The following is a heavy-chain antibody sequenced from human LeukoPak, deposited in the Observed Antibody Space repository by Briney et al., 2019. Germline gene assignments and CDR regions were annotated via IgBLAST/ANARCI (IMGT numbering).Heavy chain of an antibody. V-gene: IGHV1-46*01. Sequence: GASVKVSCKASGYTFTSYYMHWVRQAPGQGLEWMGIINPSGGSTSYARKFQGRVTMTRDMSTSTVYMELSSLRSEDTAVYYCARGPYHPYYYMDVWGKGTTVTVSS. J-gene: IGHJ6*03. CDR3: ARGPYHPYYYMDV. CDR2: INPSGGST. CDR1: GYTFTSYY. D-gene: IGHD1-14*01.